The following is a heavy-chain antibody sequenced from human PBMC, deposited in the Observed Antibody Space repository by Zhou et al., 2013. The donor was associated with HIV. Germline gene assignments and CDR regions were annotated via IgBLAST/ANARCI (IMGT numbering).Heavy chain of an antibody. Sequence: QVQLVQSGAEVRRPGSSVKVSCKASGGAFTSYAINWVRQAPGQGLEWLGGIIPFFGTANYAQKFQGRVAITAAESTRTAYLELSGLRSEDTAVYYCARCYYDNSGCDYWGQGTLVTVSS. J-gene: IGHJ4*02. V-gene: IGHV1-69*12. CDR2: IIPFFGTA. CDR1: GGAFTSYA. D-gene: IGHD3-22*01. CDR3: ARCYYDNSGCDY.